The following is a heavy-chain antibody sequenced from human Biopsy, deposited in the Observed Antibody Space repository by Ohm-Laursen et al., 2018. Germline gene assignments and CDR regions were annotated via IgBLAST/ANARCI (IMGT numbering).Heavy chain of an antibody. CDR3: ARPSGGVSTIGFDP. D-gene: IGHD5/OR15-5a*01. CDR2: INPHTGVT. CDR1: GYDFLDFH. J-gene: IGHJ5*02. V-gene: IGHV1-2*05. Sequence: SSVKVSCKASGYDFLDFHIHWVRQVPGQGLEWIGHINPHTGVTKYAQKFLDRITMTGDTSISTAYMDLSRLASADTGIYYCARPSGGVSTIGFDPWGQGTLVIVSS.